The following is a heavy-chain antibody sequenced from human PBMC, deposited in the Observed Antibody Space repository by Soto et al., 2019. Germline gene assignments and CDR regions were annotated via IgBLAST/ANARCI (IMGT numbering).Heavy chain of an antibody. Sequence: PGGSLRLSCAASGFTFSSYAMSWVRQAPGKGLEWVSTISSGGGSTYYADSVKGRFTISRDNSENTLYLQMNSLRAEDTAVYYCAKDGLGAYSYGSYYFDYWGQGTLVTVSS. CDR2: ISSGGGST. CDR3: AKDGLGAYSYGSYYFDY. D-gene: IGHD5-18*01. J-gene: IGHJ4*02. CDR1: GFTFSSYA. V-gene: IGHV3-23*01.